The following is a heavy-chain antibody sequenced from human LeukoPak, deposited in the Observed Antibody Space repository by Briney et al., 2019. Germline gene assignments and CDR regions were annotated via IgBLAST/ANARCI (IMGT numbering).Heavy chain of an antibody. Sequence: GASVKVSCKASDYTFTSYGISWVRQAPGQGLEWMGWISAYNGNTNYAQKLQGRVTMTTDTSTSTAYMELRSLRSDDTAVYYCARESYYDSSGYSHDAFDIWGQGTMVTVSS. V-gene: IGHV1-18*01. CDR3: ARESYYDSSGYSHDAFDI. CDR2: ISAYNGNT. CDR1: DYTFTSYG. J-gene: IGHJ3*02. D-gene: IGHD3-22*01.